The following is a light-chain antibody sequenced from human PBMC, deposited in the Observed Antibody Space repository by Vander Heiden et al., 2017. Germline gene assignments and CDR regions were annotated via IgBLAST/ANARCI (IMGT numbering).Light chain of an antibody. J-gene: IGKJ4*01. Sequence: DIVLTQSPGTLSLSPGERATLSCRASQSVSSSYLAWYQQKPGQAPRLLIYDASSRATGIPDRFSGSGSGTDFTLTISRLEPEDFAMYYCQQYGSSPLTFGGGTKVEI. CDR2: DAS. V-gene: IGKV3-20*01. CDR1: QSVSSSY. CDR3: QQYGSSPLT.